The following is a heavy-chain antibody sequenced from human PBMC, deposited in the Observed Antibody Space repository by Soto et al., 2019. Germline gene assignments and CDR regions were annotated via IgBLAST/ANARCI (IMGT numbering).Heavy chain of an antibody. J-gene: IGHJ4*02. CDR3: VRLLWFGELT. CDR2: VYWDGPK. D-gene: IGHD3-10*01. CDR1: GFSLSTSGVG. Sequence: QITLKESGPTLVKPTQTLTLTCTISGFSLSTSGVGVGWIRQPPGKALDWLALVYWDGPKRYSPSLKNRFTITKDTSKNQVVLTMTNMAPVDTATYYCVRLLWFGELTWGQGTLVTVSS. V-gene: IGHV2-5*02.